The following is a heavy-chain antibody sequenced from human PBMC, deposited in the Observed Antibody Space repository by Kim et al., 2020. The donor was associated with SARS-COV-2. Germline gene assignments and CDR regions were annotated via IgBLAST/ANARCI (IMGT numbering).Heavy chain of an antibody. CDR3: AREAGIADA. CDR2: INHSGST. CDR1: GGSFSGYY. J-gene: IGHJ5*02. V-gene: IGHV4-34*01. D-gene: IGHD6-13*01. Sequence: SETLSLTCAVYGGSFSGYYWSWIRQPPGKGLEWIGEINHSGSTNYNPSLKSRVTISVDTSKNQFSLKLSSVTAADTAVYYCAREAGIADAWGQGTLVTVSS.